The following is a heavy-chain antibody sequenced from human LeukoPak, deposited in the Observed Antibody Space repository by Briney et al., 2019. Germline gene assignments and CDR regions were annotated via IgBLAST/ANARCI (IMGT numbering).Heavy chain of an antibody. J-gene: IGHJ3*02. Sequence: SETLSLTCTVSGGSISSSSYYWGWIRQPPGKGLEWIGSIYYSGSTYYNPSLKSRVTISVGTSKNQFSLKLSSVTAADTAVYYCASHVVVPAAILAQAFDIWGQGTMVTVSS. D-gene: IGHD2-2*01. CDR3: ASHVVVPAAILAQAFDI. CDR1: GGSISSSSYY. V-gene: IGHV4-39*01. CDR2: IYYSGST.